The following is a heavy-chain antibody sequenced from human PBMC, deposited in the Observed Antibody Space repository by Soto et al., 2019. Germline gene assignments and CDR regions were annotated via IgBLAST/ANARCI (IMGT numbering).Heavy chain of an antibody. CDR1: GGSINSSTYC. CDR2: ICYSGST. Sequence: SETLSLTCSVSGGSINSSTYCWGWIRQPPGKGLEWIGSICYSGSTYYNPSLESRVTTSVDTSKNQFSLNLSSVTAADTAVYYCARRTRVAVAGTSRFDYWGQGTLVTVSS. D-gene: IGHD6-19*01. J-gene: IGHJ4*02. CDR3: ARRTRVAVAGTSRFDY. V-gene: IGHV4-39*01.